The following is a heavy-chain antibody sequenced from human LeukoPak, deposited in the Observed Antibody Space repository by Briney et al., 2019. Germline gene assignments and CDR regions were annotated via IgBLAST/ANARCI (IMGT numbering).Heavy chain of an antibody. J-gene: IGHJ4*02. CDR3: AKDPNCSGGSCYPYYFDY. CDR2: ISGSGGST. D-gene: IGHD2-15*01. V-gene: IGHV3-23*01. Sequence: PGGSLRLSCAASGFTFSSYAMSWVRQAPGKGLEWASAISGSGGSTYYADSVKGRFTISRDNSKNTLYLQMNSLRAEDTAVYYCAKDPNCSGGSCYPYYFDYWGQGTLVTVSS. CDR1: GFTFSSYA.